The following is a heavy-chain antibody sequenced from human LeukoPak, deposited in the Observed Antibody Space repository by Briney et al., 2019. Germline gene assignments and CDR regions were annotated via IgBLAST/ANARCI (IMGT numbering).Heavy chain of an antibody. D-gene: IGHD6-6*01. Sequence: GGSLRLSCAASGFTFSSYEMNWVRQAPGKGLEWVSYISSSGSTIYYADSVKGRFTISRDNAKNSLYLQMNSLRAEDTAVYYCAREVSWGSSSVNYYFDYWGQGTLVTVSS. CDR1: GFTFSSYE. V-gene: IGHV3-48*03. J-gene: IGHJ4*02. CDR2: ISSSGSTI. CDR3: AREVSWGSSSVNYYFDY.